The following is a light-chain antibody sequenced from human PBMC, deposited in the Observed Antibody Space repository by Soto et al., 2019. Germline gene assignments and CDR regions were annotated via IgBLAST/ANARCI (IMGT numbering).Light chain of an antibody. CDR3: MQATQFPYT. V-gene: IGKV2-24*01. CDR1: QGLVHSDGNTY. Sequence: DIVMTQTPLSSPVTLGQPASISCRSSQGLVHSDGNTYLSWLQQRPGQPPRLLIYEISNRFSGVXDXSSGSGAGPDFTLKISRVEAEDVGIYYCMQATQFPYTFGQGTKLEIK. J-gene: IGKJ2*01. CDR2: EIS.